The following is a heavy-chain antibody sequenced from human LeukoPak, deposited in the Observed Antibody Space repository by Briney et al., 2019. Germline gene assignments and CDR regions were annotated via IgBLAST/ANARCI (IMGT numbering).Heavy chain of an antibody. Sequence: SVKVSCKASGGTFSSYAISWVRQAPGQGLEWMGRTIPIFGIANYAQKFQGRVTITADKSTSTAYMELSSLRSEDTAVYYCATYQPLLFYYGMDVWGQGTTVTVSS. J-gene: IGHJ6*02. CDR3: ATYQPLLFYYGMDV. CDR2: TIPIFGIA. CDR1: GGTFSSYA. V-gene: IGHV1-69*04. D-gene: IGHD2-21*02.